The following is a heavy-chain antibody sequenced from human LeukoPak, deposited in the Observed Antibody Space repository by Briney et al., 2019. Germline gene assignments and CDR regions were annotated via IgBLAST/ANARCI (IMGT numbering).Heavy chain of an antibody. CDR2: IYSSGTI. D-gene: IGHD3-10*01. CDR1: GGSISSYY. CDR3: ARSPRGSGSSTLLGVAFDL. Sequence: SETLSLTCSVPGGSISSYYWSWIRQPAGKGLEWIGRIYSSGTITYNPSLQSRVTMSVDTSKNEFSLKLSSVTAADTAVYYCARSPRGSGSSTLLGVAFDLWGHGTKVTVSS. V-gene: IGHV4-4*07. J-gene: IGHJ3*01.